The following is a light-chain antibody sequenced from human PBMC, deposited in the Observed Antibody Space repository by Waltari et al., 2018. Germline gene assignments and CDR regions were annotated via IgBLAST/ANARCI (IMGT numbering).Light chain of an antibody. J-gene: IGLJ3*02. CDR1: SSDVGGYNY. V-gene: IGLV2-8*01. Sequence: QSALTQPPSASGSPGQSVTISCTGTSSDVGGYNYVSWSQHHPGKAPKVMIYEVNKRPSGVPDRVSGSKSGNPASLTVSGVQAEDEADYYCSSYGGSNNLVFGGGTKLTVL. CDR2: EVN. CDR3: SSYGGSNNLV.